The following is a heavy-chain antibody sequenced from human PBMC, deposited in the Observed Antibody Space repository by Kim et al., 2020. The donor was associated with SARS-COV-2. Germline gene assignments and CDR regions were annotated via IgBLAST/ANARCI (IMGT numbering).Heavy chain of an antibody. CDR1: GGTFSSYA. D-gene: IGHD2-2*01. CDR2: IIPILGIA. J-gene: IGHJ4*02. CDR3: AREADIVVVPAHEPFRH. Sequence: SVKVSCKASGGTFSSYAISWVRQAPGQGLEWMGRIIPILGIANYAQKFQGRVTITADKSTSTAYMELSSLRSEDTAVYYCAREADIVVVPAHEPFRHWGQGTLVTVSS. V-gene: IGHV1-69*04.